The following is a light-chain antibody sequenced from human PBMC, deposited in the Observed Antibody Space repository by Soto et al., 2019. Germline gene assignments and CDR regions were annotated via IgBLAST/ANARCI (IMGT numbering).Light chain of an antibody. V-gene: IGKV3-11*01. CDR2: DAS. J-gene: IGKJ4*01. CDR3: QHRSNWPLT. Sequence: EIVLTQSPVTLSLSPGERATLSCRASQSVSSYLAWYQQKPGQAPRLLIYDASNRATSIPARFSGSGSGTDFTLTISSLEPEDFAVYYCQHRSNWPLTFGGGTKVEIK. CDR1: QSVSSY.